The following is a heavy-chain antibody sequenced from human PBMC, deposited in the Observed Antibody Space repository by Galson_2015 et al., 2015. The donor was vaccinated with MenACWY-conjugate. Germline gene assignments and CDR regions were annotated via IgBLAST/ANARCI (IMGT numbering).Heavy chain of an antibody. J-gene: IGHJ6*02. CDR3: ASWGSAVAGTLILPYYYGMDV. V-gene: IGHV1-69*04. CDR1: GGTFSSYA. D-gene: IGHD6-19*01. CDR2: VIPILGIA. Sequence: SVKVSCKASGGTFSSYAISWVRQAPGQGLEWMGRVIPILGIANYAQKFQGRVTITADKSTSTAYMELSSLRSEDTAVYYCASWGSAVAGTLILPYYYGMDVWGQGTTVTVSS.